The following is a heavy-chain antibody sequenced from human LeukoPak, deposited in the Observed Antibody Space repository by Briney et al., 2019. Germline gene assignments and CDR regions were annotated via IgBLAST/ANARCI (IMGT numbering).Heavy chain of an antibody. J-gene: IGHJ4*02. V-gene: IGHV3-74*01. CDR2: ITSDGTTT. CDR1: GFTFSSYW. Sequence: PGGSLRLSCAASGFTFSSYWMHWVRQAPGKGLVWVSVITSDGTTTNYADSVRGRFTISRDNAKNTLYLQMNSLRADDTAVYYCARGVGGRGVDYWGQGTLVTVSS. CDR3: ARGVGGRGVDY. D-gene: IGHD2-15*01.